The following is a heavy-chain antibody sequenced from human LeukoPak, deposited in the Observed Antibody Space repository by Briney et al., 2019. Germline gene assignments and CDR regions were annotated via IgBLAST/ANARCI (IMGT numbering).Heavy chain of an antibody. CDR1: GGSISSGGYY. CDR2: IYYSGST. V-gene: IGHV4-31*03. J-gene: IGHJ2*01. Sequence: PSETLSLTCTVSGGSISSGGYYWSWIRQHPGQGLEWIGYIYYSGSTYYNPSLKSRVTISVDTSRNQFSLKLSSVTAADTAVYYCARVAAPPWYFDLWGRGTLVTVSS. D-gene: IGHD6-13*01. CDR3: ARVAAPPWYFDL.